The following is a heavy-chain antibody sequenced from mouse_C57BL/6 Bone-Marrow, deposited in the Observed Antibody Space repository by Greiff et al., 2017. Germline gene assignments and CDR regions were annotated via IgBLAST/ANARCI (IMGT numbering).Heavy chain of an antibody. V-gene: IGHV1-64*01. J-gene: IGHJ2*01. D-gene: IGHD1-1*01. CDR3: AITIYYYDSSLDY. CDR2: IHPNSGST. Sequence: QVQLQQPGAELVKPGASVKLSCKASGYTFTSYWMHWVKQRPGQGLEWIGMIHPNSGSTNYNEKFKSKATLTVDKSSSTAYMQLSSLTSEDSAVYYCAITIYYYDSSLDYWGKGTTLTVSS. CDR1: GYTFTSYW.